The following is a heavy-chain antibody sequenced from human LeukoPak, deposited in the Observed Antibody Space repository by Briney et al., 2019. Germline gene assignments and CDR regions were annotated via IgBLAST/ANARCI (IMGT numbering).Heavy chain of an antibody. CDR2: IYNSVST. V-gene: IGHV4-59*01. J-gene: IGHJ5*02. CDR1: GGSISTCY. CDR3: ARGGGYWFDP. Sequence: SETLSLTCTVSGGSISTCYWSWIRQAPGKGLEWIAYIYNSVSTNYNPSLKSRVTISVDTSKSQFSLKLSSVTAADTAVYYCARGGGYWFDPWGQGTLVTVSS.